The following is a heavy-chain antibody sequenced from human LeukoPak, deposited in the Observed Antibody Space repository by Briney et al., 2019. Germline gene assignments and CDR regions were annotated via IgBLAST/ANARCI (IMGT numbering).Heavy chain of an antibody. J-gene: IGHJ5*02. CDR1: GFTFSIYS. D-gene: IGHD3-10*01. CDR3: ARDVSGSSPEFDP. Sequence: PGGSLRLSCAASGFTFSIYSMNWVRQAPGKGLEWVSSISSSSSYIYYADSVKGRFTISRDNAKNSLYLQMNSLRAEDTAVYYCARDVSGSSPEFDPWAREPWSPSPQ. V-gene: IGHV3-21*01. CDR2: ISSSSSYI.